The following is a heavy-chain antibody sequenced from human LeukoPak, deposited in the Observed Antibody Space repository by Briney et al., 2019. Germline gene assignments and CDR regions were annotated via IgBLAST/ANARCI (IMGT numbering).Heavy chain of an antibody. J-gene: IGHJ4*02. Sequence: GSLRLSCVVSGFTIVNHGMHWVRQAPGKGLEWVAMISHDGGSEHYGDSVKGRLTISRDNSKNTLYLQMNSLRAEDTAVYYCAKDPGVRFLEWLFYYWGQGTLVTVSS. CDR3: AKDPGVRFLEWLFYY. CDR2: ISHDGGSE. D-gene: IGHD3-3*01. V-gene: IGHV3-30*18. CDR1: GFTIVNHG.